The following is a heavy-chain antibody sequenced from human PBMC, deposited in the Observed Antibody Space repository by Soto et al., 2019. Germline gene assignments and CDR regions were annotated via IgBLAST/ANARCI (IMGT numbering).Heavy chain of an antibody. CDR1: GFTFTSNA. V-gene: IGHV3-23*01. J-gene: IGHJ4*02. D-gene: IGHD6-19*01. Sequence: EVQLLESGGALVQPGGSLRLSCAASGFTFTSNAMSWVRQAPGKGLEWVSTISGSGGTTYYADSAKGRFTISRDNSKNTLYLQMNSLRAEDTAVYYCAKDFPAHSSGWLVGAGNDYWGQGTLVTVSS. CDR2: ISGSGGTT. CDR3: AKDFPAHSSGWLVGAGNDY.